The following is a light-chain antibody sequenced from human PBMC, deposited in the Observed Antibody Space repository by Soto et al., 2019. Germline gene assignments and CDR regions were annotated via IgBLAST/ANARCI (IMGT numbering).Light chain of an antibody. CDR1: QSISSY. CDR2: AAS. Sequence: DIQMTQSPSSLSASVGDRVTITCRASQSISSYLNWYQQKPGKAPKLLIYAASSMQSGVPSRFRGSESGTDFTLTISSLQPEDFATYYCQQSYSTPVTFSHGTRWIS. V-gene: IGKV1-39*01. J-gene: IGKJ3*01. CDR3: QQSYSTPVT.